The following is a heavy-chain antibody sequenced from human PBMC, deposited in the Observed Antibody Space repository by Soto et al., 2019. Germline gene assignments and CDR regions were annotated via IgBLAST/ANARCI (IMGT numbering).Heavy chain of an antibody. CDR2: IYYSGST. D-gene: IGHD1-26*01. J-gene: IGHJ5*02. Sequence: QLHLRESGPGLVKPSETLSLTCTVSGGSITSSSYYWGWIRQPPGKGLEWIGCIYYSGSTYYNPSLKRRVTIYVDTSKNQFPLKLSSVTAPDTAVYYCATQEVGGSYIYTFDPWGQGTLVTVSS. V-gene: IGHV4-39*01. CDR1: GGSITSSSYY. CDR3: ATQEVGGSYIYTFDP.